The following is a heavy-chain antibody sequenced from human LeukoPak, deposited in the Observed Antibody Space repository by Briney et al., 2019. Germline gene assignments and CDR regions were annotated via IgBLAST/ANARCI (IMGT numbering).Heavy chain of an antibody. CDR3: ARDLTGDLYTFFDY. Sequence: GASVKVSCKTTGYTFTDYHLHWVRQAPGQGLEWMAWIQSDSGDTNYAQKFQGRVTVTRDKFTRTSYIEVDRLSSDDTAVYYCARDLTGDLYTFFDYWGQGTLVTVSS. J-gene: IGHJ4*02. CDR1: GYTFTDYH. D-gene: IGHD3-16*02. CDR2: IQSDSGDT. V-gene: IGHV1-2*02.